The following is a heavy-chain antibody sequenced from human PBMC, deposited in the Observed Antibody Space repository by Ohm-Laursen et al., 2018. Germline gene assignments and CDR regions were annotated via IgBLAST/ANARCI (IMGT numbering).Heavy chain of an antibody. D-gene: IGHD2-8*01. CDR1: GFTFNTYS. J-gene: IGHJ4*02. CDR3: ASRYCANGVCPFDY. CDR2: ISKSSSAI. V-gene: IGHV3-21*01. Sequence: GSLRLSCSASGFTFNTYSMNWVRQAPGKGLEWVSSISKSSSAIYYADSVKGRFTISRDNAENSLYLQMNSLRAEDTAVYYCASRYCANGVCPFDYWGQGILVTVSS.